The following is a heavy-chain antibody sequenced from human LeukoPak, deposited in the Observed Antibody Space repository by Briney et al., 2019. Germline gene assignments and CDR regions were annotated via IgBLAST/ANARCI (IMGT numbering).Heavy chain of an antibody. J-gene: IGHJ4*02. V-gene: IGHV3-48*02. Sequence: GGSLRLSCAASGFTFSSYSTNWVRQAPGKGLEWVSYISSSSSTVYYADSVKGRFTISRDNAKNSLYLQMNSLRDEDTAVYYCAGYCSGGSCYSDFDYWGQGTLVTVSS. CDR2: ISSSSSTV. CDR3: AGYCSGGSCYSDFDY. D-gene: IGHD2-15*01. CDR1: GFTFSSYS.